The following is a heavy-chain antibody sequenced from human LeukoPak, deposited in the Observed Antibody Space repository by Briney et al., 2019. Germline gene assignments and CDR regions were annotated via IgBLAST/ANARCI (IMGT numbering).Heavy chain of an antibody. V-gene: IGHV3-53*01. J-gene: IGHJ4*02. Sequence: GGSLRLSCTVSGFTVSSNSMSWVRQAPGKGLEWVSFIYSGGNTHYSDSVKGRFTISRDNSKNTLYLQMNSLRAEDTAVYYCAKDPSIVGATGVFDYWGQGTLVTVSS. CDR2: IYSGGNT. D-gene: IGHD1-26*01. CDR1: GFTVSSNS. CDR3: AKDPSIVGATGVFDY.